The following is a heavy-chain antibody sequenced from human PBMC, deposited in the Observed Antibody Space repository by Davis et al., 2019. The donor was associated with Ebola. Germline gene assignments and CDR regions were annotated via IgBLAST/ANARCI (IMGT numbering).Heavy chain of an antibody. J-gene: IGHJ4*02. D-gene: IGHD4-17*01. CDR2: INPNSGGT. CDR1: GYTFTGYY. CDR3: ARGFKTTVTTYFDY. V-gene: IGHV1-2*04. Sequence: ASVKVSCKASGYTFTGYYMHWVRQAPGQGLEWMGWINPNSGGTNYAQKFQGWVTMTRDTSISTAYMELSRLRSDDTAVYYCARGFKTTVTTYFDYWGQGTLVTVSS.